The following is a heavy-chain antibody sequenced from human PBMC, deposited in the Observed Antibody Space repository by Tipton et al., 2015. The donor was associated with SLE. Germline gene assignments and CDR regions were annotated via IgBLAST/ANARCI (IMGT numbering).Heavy chain of an antibody. Sequence: TLSLTCTVSGDSISNYYWSWIRQPAGKGLEWIGRVLTSGSTNYNPSLKSRLTISVDTSKNQFSLRLTSVTAADTAVYYCAREGDGYNKAFDIWGQGTMVTVSS. CDR3: AREGDGYNKAFDI. CDR1: GDSISNYY. CDR2: VLTSGST. D-gene: IGHD5-24*01. V-gene: IGHV4-4*07. J-gene: IGHJ3*02.